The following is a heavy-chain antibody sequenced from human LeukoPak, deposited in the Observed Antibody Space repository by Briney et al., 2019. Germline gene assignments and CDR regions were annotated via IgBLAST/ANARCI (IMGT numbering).Heavy chain of an antibody. CDR1: GGSISSYY. Sequence: SGTLSLSCAVSGGSISSYYWSWVRQPPGKGLEWIGCIYYSGSTTYNPSPKSRVTIPVEKTKNQTSFKLSSMTAAATTGHYCAARSSGCGWFDRWGQGTLVTVPS. V-gene: IGHV4-59*08. CDR2: IYYSGST. CDR3: AARSSGCGWFDR. J-gene: IGHJ5*02. D-gene: IGHD6-19*01.